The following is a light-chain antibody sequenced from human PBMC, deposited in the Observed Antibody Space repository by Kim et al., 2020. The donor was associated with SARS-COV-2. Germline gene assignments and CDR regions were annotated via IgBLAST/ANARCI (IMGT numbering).Light chain of an antibody. CDR3: QHCHTYSYS. CDR1: KNIDKW. CDR2: EAS. V-gene: IGKV1-5*03. Sequence: YVSVGERVTITCRASKNIDKWLAWYQQKPGKAPKRLIDEASRLENGVPSRFSGSGSGTDFTLTISSLQPDDFAIYYCQHCHTYSYSFGQGTKLEI. J-gene: IGKJ2*03.